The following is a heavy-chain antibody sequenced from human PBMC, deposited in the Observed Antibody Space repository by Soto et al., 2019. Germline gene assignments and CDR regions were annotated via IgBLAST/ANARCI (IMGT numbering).Heavy chain of an antibody. CDR1: GYIFTSYG. V-gene: IGHV1-18*01. D-gene: IGHD6-13*01. CDR3: ARDWGIAAAGLLSAFDI. J-gene: IGHJ3*02. CDR2: ISAYNGNT. Sequence: QVQLVQSGAEVKKPGASVKVSCKASGYIFTSYGISWVRQAPGQGLEWMGWISAYNGNTNYAQKLQGRVTMTTDTSTSTAYMELRSLRSDDTAVYYCARDWGIAAAGLLSAFDIWGQGTMVTVSS.